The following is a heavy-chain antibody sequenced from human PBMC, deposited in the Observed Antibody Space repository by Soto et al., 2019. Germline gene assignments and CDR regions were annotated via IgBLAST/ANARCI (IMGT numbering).Heavy chain of an antibody. CDR1: GFTFSSYA. CDR3: AKDRVAGAIADRFDS. D-gene: IGHD1-26*01. J-gene: IGHJ5*01. Sequence: QPGGSLRLSCAASGFTFSSYAINWVRQAPGKGLEWVAVVSDSGRRTDCAESVKGRFTISRDSSKNTVYLEMNTLRAEDTAVYYCAKDRVAGAIADRFDSWGQGTLVTVSS. V-gene: IGHV3-23*01. CDR2: VSDSGRRT.